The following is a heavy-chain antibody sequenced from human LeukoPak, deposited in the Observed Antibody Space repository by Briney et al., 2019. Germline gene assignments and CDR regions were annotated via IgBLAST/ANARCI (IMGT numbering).Heavy chain of an antibody. CDR2: ISGSGGST. V-gene: IGHV3-23*01. Sequence: PGGSLRLSCAVSGITLSNYGMSWVRQAPGKGLEWVAGISGSGGSTYYADSVKGRFTVSRDNPKSTLYLQMNSLRAEDTAFYFCAKRGVVIRVILVGFHKEANYFDSWGQGALVTVSS. J-gene: IGHJ4*02. CDR3: AKRGVVIRVILVGFHKEANYFDS. D-gene: IGHD3-22*01. CDR1: GITLSNYG.